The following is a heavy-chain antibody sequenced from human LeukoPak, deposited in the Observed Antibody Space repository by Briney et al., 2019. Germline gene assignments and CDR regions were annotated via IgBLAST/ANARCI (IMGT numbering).Heavy chain of an antibody. D-gene: IGHD3-10*01. Sequence: ASVKVSCKVSGYTLTELSMHWVRQAPGKGLEWMGGFDPEDGVTIYAQKFQGRVTMTEDTSTDTAYMELSSLRSEDTAVYYCATGSLLWFGEFPHYWGQGTLVTVSS. CDR3: ATGSLLWFGEFPHY. J-gene: IGHJ4*02. CDR2: FDPEDGVT. CDR1: GYTLTELS. V-gene: IGHV1-24*01.